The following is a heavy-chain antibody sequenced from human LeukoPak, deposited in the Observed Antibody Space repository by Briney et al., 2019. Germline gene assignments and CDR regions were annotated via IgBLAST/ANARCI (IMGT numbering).Heavy chain of an antibody. D-gene: IGHD6-13*01. CDR3: ARDDGRSSSWYGVVDY. CDR2: ISSGGSLI. CDR1: GFSFSSYG. J-gene: IGHJ4*02. Sequence: GGSLRLSCAASGFSFSSYGMKWVRQAPGKGLEWVSYISSGGSLIQYADSVKGRFTISRDNARSSLYLQMNSLRDDDTALYFCARDDGRSSSWYGVVDYWGQGTLVTVSS. V-gene: IGHV3-48*02.